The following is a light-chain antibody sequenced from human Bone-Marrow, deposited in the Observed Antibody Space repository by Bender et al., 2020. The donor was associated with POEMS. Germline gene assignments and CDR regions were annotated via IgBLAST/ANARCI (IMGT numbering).Light chain of an antibody. CDR1: SSDVGAYNY. J-gene: IGLJ2*01. CDR2: EVN. V-gene: IGLV2-23*02. CDR3: CSFAGSSTFV. Sequence: QSALTQPASVSGSPGQSITISCTGTSSDVGAYNYVSWYQKHPGKAPKLLIYEVNKRPSGISNRFSASKSGSTASLTISGLQSDDEADYYCCSFAGSSTFVFGGGTKLTVL.